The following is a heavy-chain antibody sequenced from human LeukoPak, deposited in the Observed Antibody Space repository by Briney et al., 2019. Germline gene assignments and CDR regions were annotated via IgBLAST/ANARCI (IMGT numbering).Heavy chain of an antibody. J-gene: IGHJ6*03. CDR3: AKMRGQYYHSYFMDA. CDR2: ISGSGGST. Sequence: GGSLRLSCAASGFTFSSYAMSWVRQAPGKGLEWVSAISGSGGSTYYADSVKGRFTVSRDNSKSTLYLQMNSLTAEDTAVYYCAKMRGQYYHSYFMDAWGKGTTVTVSS. CDR1: GFTFSSYA. V-gene: IGHV3-23*01.